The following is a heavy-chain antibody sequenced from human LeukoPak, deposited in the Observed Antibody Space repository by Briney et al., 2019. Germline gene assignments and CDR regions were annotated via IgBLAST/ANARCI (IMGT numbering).Heavy chain of an antibody. J-gene: IGHJ4*02. D-gene: IGHD6-13*01. V-gene: IGHV3-21*01. CDR1: GFAFSSYA. CDR3: ARDGSKQQLIY. CDR2: ISSSSSYI. Sequence: GGSLRLSCAASGFAFSSYAMNWVRQAPGKGLEWVSSISSSSSYIYYADSVKGRFTISRDNAKNSLYLQMNSLRAEDTAVYYCARDGSKQQLIYWGQGTLVTVSS.